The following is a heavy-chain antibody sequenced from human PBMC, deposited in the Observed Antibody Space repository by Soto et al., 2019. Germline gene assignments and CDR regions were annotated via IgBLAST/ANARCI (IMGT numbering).Heavy chain of an antibody. D-gene: IGHD6-13*01. V-gene: IGHV1-8*01. Sequence: QVQLVQSGAEVKKPGASVKVSCKASGYTFTSYDINWLRQATGQGLEWMGWMNPNSGNTDYAQKVQGRVTMTRNTSISTAYMELSSLRSEDTAVYYCARERSAAGAGWFDPWGQGTLVTVSS. CDR2: MNPNSGNT. J-gene: IGHJ5*02. CDR1: GYTFTSYD. CDR3: ARERSAAGAGWFDP.